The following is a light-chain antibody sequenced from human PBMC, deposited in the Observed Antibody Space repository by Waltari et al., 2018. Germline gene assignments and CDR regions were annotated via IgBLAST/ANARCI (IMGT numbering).Light chain of an antibody. CDR3: HSRDTISTRV. CDR1: SLRRYY. J-gene: IGLJ3*02. CDR2: GQD. V-gene: IGLV3-19*01. Sequence: SSELPQDPAVSVALGQTVRITCQGDSLRRYYASWYQQRPGQAPRLFLYGQDNRPPGIPDRFSGSTSGDTASLTITGAQAEDEADYYCHSRDTISTRVFGGGTRLTV.